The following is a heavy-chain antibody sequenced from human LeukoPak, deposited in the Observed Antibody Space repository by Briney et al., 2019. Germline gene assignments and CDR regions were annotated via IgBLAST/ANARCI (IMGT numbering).Heavy chain of an antibody. J-gene: IGHJ4*03. CDR2: ISASSSTI. CDR1: GFTFRSYD. CDR3: ARAGWSDY. V-gene: IGHV3-48*02. D-gene: IGHD2-8*01. Sequence: GGSLLHSCAVSGFTFRSYDMNWVRQAPGKGLEWVSFISASSSTINYADSVMSRFTISRDNAKNSLYLQMNSLRDEDTAVYYCARAGWSDYWGPGRPVTVSS.